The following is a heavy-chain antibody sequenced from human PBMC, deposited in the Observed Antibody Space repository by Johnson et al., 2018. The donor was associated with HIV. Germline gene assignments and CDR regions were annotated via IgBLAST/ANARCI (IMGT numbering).Heavy chain of an antibody. CDR3: ARRSWVLLHACGI. V-gene: IGHV3-11*04. Sequence: QVQLVESGGDLVKPGGSLRLSCAASGFIFSDYYMTWIRQAPGKGLESISYISSSGRTIYYADSVKGRFTMSRDNAKKSLYLQMNSLRAEDTAVYYCARRSWVLLHACGIWGQGTMVTVSS. J-gene: IGHJ3*02. D-gene: IGHD3-22*01. CDR2: ISSSGRTI. CDR1: GFIFSDYY.